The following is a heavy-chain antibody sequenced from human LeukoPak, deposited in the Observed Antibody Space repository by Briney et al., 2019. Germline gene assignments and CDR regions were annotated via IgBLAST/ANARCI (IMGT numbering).Heavy chain of an antibody. V-gene: IGHV3-64*04. J-gene: IGHJ6*02. Sequence: GGSLRLSCSPSGFTFSTYSMHWVRQAPGMGLEFVSAISTDGGSTFYADSVKGRFTISRDNAKNSLYLQMNSLRAEDTAVYYCATSQDILTSYGTDVWGQGPTVTVSS. D-gene: IGHD3-9*01. CDR2: ISTDGGST. CDR1: GFTFSTYS. CDR3: ATSQDILTSYGTDV.